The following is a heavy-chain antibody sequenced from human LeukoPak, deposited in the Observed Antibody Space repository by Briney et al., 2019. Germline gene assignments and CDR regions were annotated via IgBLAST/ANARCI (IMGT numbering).Heavy chain of an antibody. J-gene: IGHJ4*02. D-gene: IGHD6-19*01. CDR1: GFTFSNYV. Sequence: GGSLRLSCAASGFTFSNYVMNWVRQAPGKGLEWVSGISASGDSTYYADSVKGRFTISRDNSKNTLYLQMNSLRVEDTAAYYCAKVRAPSGWFNSDYWGQGTLLTVSS. V-gene: IGHV3-23*01. CDR2: ISASGDST. CDR3: AKVRAPSGWFNSDY.